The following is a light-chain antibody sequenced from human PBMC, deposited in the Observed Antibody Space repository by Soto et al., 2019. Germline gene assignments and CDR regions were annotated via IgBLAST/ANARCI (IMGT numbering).Light chain of an antibody. CDR3: QQYNSYPT. CDR1: QSISSW. CDR2: DAS. Sequence: DIQMTQSPSTLSASVGDRVTITCRASQSISSWLAWYQQKPGKAPKLLIYDASSLESGVPSRFSGSGFGTEFTLTISSLQPDDFATYYCQQYNSYPTFGQGTKLEIK. V-gene: IGKV1-5*01. J-gene: IGKJ2*01.